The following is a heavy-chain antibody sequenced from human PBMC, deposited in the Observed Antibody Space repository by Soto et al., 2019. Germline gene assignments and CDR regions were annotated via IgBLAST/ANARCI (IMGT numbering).Heavy chain of an antibody. Sequence: QVQLQESGPGLVKPSQTLSLTCTVSGGSISSGDYYWSWMRQPPGKGLERIGYIYYSGSTYYNPSLKSRVTISVDTSKNQFSLKLSSVTAADTAVYYCAKLISPGTVTTGDAFDIWGQGTMVTVSS. D-gene: IGHD4-17*01. V-gene: IGHV4-30-4*01. CDR3: AKLISPGTVTTGDAFDI. CDR1: GGSISSGDYY. J-gene: IGHJ3*02. CDR2: IYYSGST.